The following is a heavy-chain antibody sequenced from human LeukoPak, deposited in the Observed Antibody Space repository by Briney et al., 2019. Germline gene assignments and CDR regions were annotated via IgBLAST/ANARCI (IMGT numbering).Heavy chain of an antibody. V-gene: IGHV5-51*01. D-gene: IGHD3-10*01. CDR2: IYPGDSDT. CDR3: ARPSTMVRGVPGGFDY. J-gene: IGHJ4*02. Sequence: PGESLKISCKGSGYSFTSYWIGWVRQMPGKGLEWMGIIYPGDSDTSYSPSFQGQVTISADKSISTAYLQWSSMKVSDTAMYYCARPSTMVRGVPGGFDYWGQGTLVTVSS. CDR1: GYSFTSYW.